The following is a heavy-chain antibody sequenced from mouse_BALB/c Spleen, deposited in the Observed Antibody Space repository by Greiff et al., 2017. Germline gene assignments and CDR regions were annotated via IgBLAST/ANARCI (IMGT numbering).Heavy chain of an antibody. Sequence: VQLQQSGPELVKPGASVKMSCKASGYTFTSYYIHWVKQRPGQGLEWIGCIYPGDGSTKYNEKFKGKTTLTADKSSSTAYMLLSSLTSEDSAIYFCAREEYAYFDYWGQGTTLTVSS. CDR1: GYTFTSYY. J-gene: IGHJ2*01. CDR2: IYPGDGST. D-gene: IGHD2-10*02. CDR3: AREEYAYFDY. V-gene: IGHV1S56*01.